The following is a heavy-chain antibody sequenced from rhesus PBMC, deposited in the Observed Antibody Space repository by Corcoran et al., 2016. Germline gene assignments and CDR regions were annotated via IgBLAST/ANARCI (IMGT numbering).Heavy chain of an antibody. Sequence: PPGKGREWIGRISCSGRNTDYNPSLKSRVTISTDTSKNHFSLKLSSVTAADTAVYYCARGLRVQPFWGQGLRVTVSS. J-gene: IGHJ3*01. V-gene: IGHV4-173*01. D-gene: IGHD2-15*01. CDR2: ISCSGRNT. CDR3: ARGLRVQPF.